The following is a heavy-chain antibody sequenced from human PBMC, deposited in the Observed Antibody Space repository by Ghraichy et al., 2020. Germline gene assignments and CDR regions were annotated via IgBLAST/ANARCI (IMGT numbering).Heavy chain of an antibody. V-gene: IGHV4-61*01. CDR2: IYYSGST. D-gene: IGHD2-2*01. Sequence: SETLSLTCTVSGGSVSSGSYYWSWIRQPPGKGLEWIGYIYYSGSTNYNPSLKSRVTISVDTSKNQFSLKLSSVTAADTAVYYCARELHCSSTSCYRFDYWGQGTLVTVSS. J-gene: IGHJ4*02. CDR3: ARELHCSSTSCYRFDY. CDR1: GGSVSSGSYY.